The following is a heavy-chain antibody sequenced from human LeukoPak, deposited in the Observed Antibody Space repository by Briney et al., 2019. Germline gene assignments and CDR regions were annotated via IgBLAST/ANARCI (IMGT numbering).Heavy chain of an antibody. CDR1: GGSISSYY. J-gene: IGHJ6*03. CDR2: IYYSGST. D-gene: IGHD3-22*01. Sequence: SETLSLTCTVSGGSISSYYWSWIGQPPGKRLEWIGYIYYSGSTNYNPSLKSRVTISVDTSKNQFSLKLSSVTAADTAVYYCARGYYYDSSGYYYYYYYYMDVWGKGTTVTVSS. V-gene: IGHV4-59*01. CDR3: ARGYYYDSSGYYYYYYYYMDV.